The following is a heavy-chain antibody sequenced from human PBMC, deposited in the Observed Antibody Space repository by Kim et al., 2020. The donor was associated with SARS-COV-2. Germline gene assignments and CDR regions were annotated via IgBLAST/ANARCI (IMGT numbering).Heavy chain of an antibody. V-gene: IGHV3-30*04. CDR2: ISYDGSNK. CDR3: ARGVAAVLSYYYYGMDV. D-gene: IGHD6-13*01. J-gene: IGHJ6*02. Sequence: GGSLRLSCAASGFTFSSYAMHWVRQAPGKGLEWVAVISYDGSNKYYADSVKGRFTISRDNSKNTLYLQMNSLRAEDTAVYYCARGVAAVLSYYYYGMDVWGQGTTVTVSS. CDR1: GFTFSSYA.